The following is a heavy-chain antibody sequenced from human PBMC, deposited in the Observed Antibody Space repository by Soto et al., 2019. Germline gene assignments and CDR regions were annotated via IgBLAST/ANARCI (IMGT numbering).Heavy chain of an antibody. CDR3: ARVTVAATEGRHYYYYGMDV. V-gene: IGHV4-61*01. J-gene: IGHJ6*02. Sequence: SETLSLTCTVSGGSVSSGSYYWSWIRQPPGKGLEWIGYIYYSGSTNYNPSLKSRVTISVDTSKNQFSLKLSSVTAADTAVYYCARVTVAATEGRHYYYYGMDVWGQGTTVTVSS. D-gene: IGHD2-15*01. CDR1: GGSVSSGSYY. CDR2: IYYSGST.